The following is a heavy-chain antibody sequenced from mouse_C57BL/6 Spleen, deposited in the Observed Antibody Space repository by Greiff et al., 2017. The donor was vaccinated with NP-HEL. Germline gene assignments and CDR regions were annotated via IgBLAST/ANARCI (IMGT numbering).Heavy chain of an antibody. D-gene: IGHD2-1*01. V-gene: IGHV1-82*01. CDR2: IYPGDGDT. CDR3: ALIYYGNYGAMDY. Sequence: QVQLQQSGPELVKPGASVKISCKASGYAFSSSWMNWVKQRPGKGLEWIGRIYPGDGDTNYNGKFKGKATLTADKFSSTAYMQLSSLTSEDSAVYFCALIYYGNYGAMDYWGQGTSVTVSS. J-gene: IGHJ4*01. CDR1: GYAFSSSW.